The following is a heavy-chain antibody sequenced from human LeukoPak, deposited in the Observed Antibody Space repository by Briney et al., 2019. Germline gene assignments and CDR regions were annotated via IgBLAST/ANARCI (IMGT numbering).Heavy chain of an antibody. Sequence: ASVKVSCKASGYTLTGYYMHWVRQAPGKGLEWMGCINPNSGDTNYAQKFQGRVTMTRDTSISTAYMELSRLRSDDTAVYYCAKDREGAVFLYCSDDWGQGTLVTVSS. V-gene: IGHV1-2*02. J-gene: IGHJ4*02. CDR2: INPNSGDT. CDR1: GYTLTGYY. D-gene: IGHD3-10*01. CDR3: AKDREGAVFLYCSDD.